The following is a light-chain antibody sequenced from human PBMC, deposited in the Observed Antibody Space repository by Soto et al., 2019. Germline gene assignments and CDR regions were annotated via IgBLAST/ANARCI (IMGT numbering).Light chain of an antibody. J-gene: IGKJ2*01. CDR2: DTS. V-gene: IGKV3-11*01. Sequence: EIVLTQSPATLSLSPGERAILSCRASQSISNYLALYQHKPGQAPRLLIYDTSNRAPGIPARFSGSGYGTDFTLTIGSLEPEDFAVYYCQQRSGLPLFGQGTKLLTK. CDR1: QSISNY. CDR3: QQRSGLPL.